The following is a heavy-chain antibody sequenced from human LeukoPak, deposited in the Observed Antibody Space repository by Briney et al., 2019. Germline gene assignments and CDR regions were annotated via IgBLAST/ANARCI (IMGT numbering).Heavy chain of an antibody. Sequence: KSSETLSLTCTVSGGSISSYYWSWIRQPPGKRLEWIGYIYYSGSTNYNPSLKSRVTISVDTSKNQFSLKLSSVTAADTAVYYCARSQCSGGSCPFDYWGQGTLVTVSS. J-gene: IGHJ4*02. CDR1: GGSISSYY. CDR2: IYYSGST. D-gene: IGHD2-15*01. V-gene: IGHV4-59*12. CDR3: ARSQCSGGSCPFDY.